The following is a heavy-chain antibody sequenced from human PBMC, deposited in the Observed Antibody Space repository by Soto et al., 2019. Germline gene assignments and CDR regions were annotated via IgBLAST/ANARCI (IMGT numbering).Heavy chain of an antibody. CDR2: ISAYNGNT. CDR3: ARESDYDILTGSDY. Sequence: SVRVSCKASGYTFTSYVISWVRQAPGQGLEWMGWISAYNGNTNYAQKLQGRVTMTTDTSTSTAYMELRSLRSDDTAVYYCARESDYDILTGSDYWGQGTLVTVSS. D-gene: IGHD3-9*01. V-gene: IGHV1-18*04. J-gene: IGHJ4*02. CDR1: GYTFTSYV.